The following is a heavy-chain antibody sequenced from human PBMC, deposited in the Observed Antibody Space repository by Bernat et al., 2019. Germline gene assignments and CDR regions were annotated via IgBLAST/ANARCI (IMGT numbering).Heavy chain of an antibody. CDR2: ISSSSYI. J-gene: IGHJ6*04. V-gene: IGHV3-21*01. Sequence: EVQLVESGGGLVKPGGSLRLSCAASGFTFSSYSMNWVRQAPGKGLEWVSSISSSSYIYYADSVKGRFTISRDNAKNSLYLQMNSLRAEDTAVYYCARALPQRVLLWFRESSVMDVWGKGTTVTVSS. D-gene: IGHD3-10*01. CDR1: GFTFSSYS. CDR3: ARALPQRVLLWFRESSVMDV.